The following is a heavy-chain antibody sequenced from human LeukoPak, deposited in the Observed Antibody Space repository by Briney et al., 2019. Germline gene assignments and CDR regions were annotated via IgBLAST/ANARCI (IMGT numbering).Heavy chain of an antibody. CDR1: GGSISSSSYY. D-gene: IGHD1-26*01. CDR2: TYYSGST. CDR3: ARQKRYSGSYFDY. V-gene: IGHV4-39*01. Sequence: SETLSLTCTVSGGSISSSSYYWGWIRQPPGKGLEWIGSTYYSGSTYYNPSLKSRVTISVDTSKNQFSLKLSSVTAADTAVYYCARQKRYSGSYFDYWGQGTLVTVSS. J-gene: IGHJ4*02.